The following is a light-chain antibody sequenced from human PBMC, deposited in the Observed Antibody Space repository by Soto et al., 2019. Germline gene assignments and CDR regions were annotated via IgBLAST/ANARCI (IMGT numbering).Light chain of an antibody. CDR1: SSNIGSNT. CDR3: AAWDDSLKHV. J-gene: IGLJ1*01. Sequence: QSVLTQPPSASGTPGQRVTISCSGSSSNIGSNTVNWYQQLPGTAPKLLIYSNNQRPSGVPDRFSGSKSGTSASLAISGLQSEDEADYYCAAWDDSLKHVFGTGTKGHRP. V-gene: IGLV1-44*01. CDR2: SNN.